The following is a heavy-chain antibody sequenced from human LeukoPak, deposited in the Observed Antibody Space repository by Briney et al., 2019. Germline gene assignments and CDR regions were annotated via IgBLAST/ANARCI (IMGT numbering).Heavy chain of an antibody. Sequence: GGSLRLSCAASGFTFSSYAMSWVRQAPGKGLEGVSAIRGSGGSTYYADSVKGRFTISRDNSKNPLYLQMNSLRAEDTAVYYCARDPKDYDSSGYLSRFDYWGQGTLVTVSS. CDR3: ARDPKDYDSSGYLSRFDY. D-gene: IGHD3-22*01. CDR2: IRGSGGST. CDR1: GFTFSSYA. J-gene: IGHJ4*02. V-gene: IGHV3-23*01.